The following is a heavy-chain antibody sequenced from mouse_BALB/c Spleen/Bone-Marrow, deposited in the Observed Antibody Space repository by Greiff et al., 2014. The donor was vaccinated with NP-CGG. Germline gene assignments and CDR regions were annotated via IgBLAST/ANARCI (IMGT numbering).Heavy chain of an antibody. CDR2: ILPGSGST. CDR3: ARGYAMDY. J-gene: IGHJ4*01. Sequence: VKLMESGAELMKPGASVKISCKATGYTFSSYWIEWVKQRPGHGLEWIGEILPGSGSTNYNEKFKGKATFTADTSSNTAYMQLSSLTSEDSAVYYCARGYAMDYWGQEPQSPSPQ. CDR1: GYTFSSYW. V-gene: IGHV1-9*01.